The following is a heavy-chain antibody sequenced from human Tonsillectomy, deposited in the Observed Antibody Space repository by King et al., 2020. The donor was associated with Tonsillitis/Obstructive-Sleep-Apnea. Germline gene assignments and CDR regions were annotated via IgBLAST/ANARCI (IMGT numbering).Heavy chain of an antibody. V-gene: IGHV4-39*01. CDR3: ARQVDYMGTSYYSMDV. J-gene: IGHJ6*04. D-gene: IGHD4-11*01. Sequence: QLQESGPGLVKPSETLSLTCTVSSGSVTSSAYYWGWIRQSPGKGLEWIGSIYYSGTTYYNPSLESRVTISVDTSKNLFSLKLSSVTAADSAVYYCARQVDYMGTSYYSMDVWGKGTPVTVPS. CDR2: IYYSGTT. CDR1: SGSVTSSAYY.